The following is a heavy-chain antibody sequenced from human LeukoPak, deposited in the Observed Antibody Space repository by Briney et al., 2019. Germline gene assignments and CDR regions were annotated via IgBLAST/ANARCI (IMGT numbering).Heavy chain of an antibody. J-gene: IGHJ4*02. CDR2: ISYDGINK. CDR3: AKDLGPAAGLSPIN. CDR1: GFTFRSYG. V-gene: IGHV3-30*18. D-gene: IGHD2-15*01. Sequence: PGGSLRLSCAASGFTFRSYGMHWVRQAPGKGLEWVAVISYDGINKHYAGSVKGRFTISRDNSKNTLYLQMNSLRPEDTAVYYCAKDLGPAAGLSPINWGQGTLVTVSS.